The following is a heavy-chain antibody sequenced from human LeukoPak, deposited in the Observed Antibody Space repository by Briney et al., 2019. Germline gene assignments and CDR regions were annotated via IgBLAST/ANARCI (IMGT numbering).Heavy chain of an antibody. CDR2: ISYDGSNK. Sequence: PGRSLRLSCAASGFTFSSYGMHWVRQAPGKGLEWVAVISYDGSNKYYADSVKGRFTISRDNSKNTLYLQMNSLRAEDTAVYYCAKGLSGSYRTPVDYWGQGTLVTVSS. CDR1: GFTFSSYG. J-gene: IGHJ4*02. D-gene: IGHD1-26*01. CDR3: AKGLSGSYRTPVDY. V-gene: IGHV3-30*18.